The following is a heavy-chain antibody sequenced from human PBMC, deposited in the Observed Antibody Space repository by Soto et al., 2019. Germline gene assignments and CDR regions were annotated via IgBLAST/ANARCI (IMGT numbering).Heavy chain of an antibody. CDR3: ARGGTVLLWFGDHKTLGYFDY. D-gene: IGHD3-10*01. V-gene: IGHV4-34*01. J-gene: IGHJ4*02. CDR2: INHSGST. Sequence: PSETRSLTCAVYGGSFSGYYWSWIRQPPGKGLEWIGEINHSGSTNYNPSLKSRVTISVDTSKNQFSLKLSSVTAADTAVYYCARGGTVLLWFGDHKTLGYFDYWGQGTLVTVSS. CDR1: GGSFSGYY.